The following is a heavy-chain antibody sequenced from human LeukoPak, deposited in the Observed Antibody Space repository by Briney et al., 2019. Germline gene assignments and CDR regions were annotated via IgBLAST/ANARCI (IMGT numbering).Heavy chain of an antibody. CDR3: ARAGESDCSGGSCYFWGGFGFYFDY. D-gene: IGHD2-15*01. CDR2: ISSSSSYI. J-gene: IGHJ4*02. Sequence: GGSLRLSCAASGFTFSSYSMNWVRQAPGKGLEWVSSISSSSSYIYYADSVKGRFTISRDNAKNSLYLQMNSLRAEDTAVYYCARAGESDCSGGSCYFWGGFGFYFDYWGQGTLVTVSS. CDR1: GFTFSSYS. V-gene: IGHV3-21*01.